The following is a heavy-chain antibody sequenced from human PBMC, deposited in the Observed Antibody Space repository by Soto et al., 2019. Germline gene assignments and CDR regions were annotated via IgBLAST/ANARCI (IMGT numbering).Heavy chain of an antibody. V-gene: IGHV3-23*01. CDR3: AVIAAAGDYYYYGMDV. J-gene: IGHJ6*02. CDR2: ISGSGGST. D-gene: IGHD6-13*01. CDR1: GFTFSSYA. Sequence: GVSLRLSCSASGFTFSSYAMSWVRQAPGKGLEWVSAISGSGGSTYYADSVKGRFTISRDNSKNTLYLQMNSLRAEDTAVYYCAVIAAAGDYYYYGMDVWGQGTTVTVSS.